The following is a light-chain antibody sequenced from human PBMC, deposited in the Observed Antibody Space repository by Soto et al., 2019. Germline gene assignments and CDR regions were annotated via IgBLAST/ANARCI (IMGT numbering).Light chain of an antibody. V-gene: IGKV1-5*01. Sequence: DIQMTQSPSTLSASVVDIVTITCRASRDISTWLAWYQQKPGKAPKVLIYEASILESGVPSRFSGSGSGTEFTLTISSLQPDAFATYYCQEYSRDFGGGTRVEIK. CDR2: EAS. J-gene: IGKJ4*01. CDR1: RDISTW. CDR3: QEYSRD.